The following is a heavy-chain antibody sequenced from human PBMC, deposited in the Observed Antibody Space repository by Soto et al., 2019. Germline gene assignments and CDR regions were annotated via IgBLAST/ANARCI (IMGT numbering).Heavy chain of an antibody. CDR1: GGTFSSYT. CDR3: ATTGTREWVDY. D-gene: IGHD1-1*01. CDR2: IIPLLGMT. Sequence: QVQLVQSGAEVKKPGSSVKVSCKASGGTFSSYTISWVRQAPGQGLVWMGRIIPLLGMTNYAQKFQGRVTITADRSTSTAYMELTSLRSEDTAVYYCATTGTREWVDYWGQGTLVTVSS. J-gene: IGHJ4*02. V-gene: IGHV1-69*02.